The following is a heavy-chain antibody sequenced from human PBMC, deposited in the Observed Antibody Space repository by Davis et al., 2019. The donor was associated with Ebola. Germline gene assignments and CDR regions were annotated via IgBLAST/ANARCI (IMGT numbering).Heavy chain of an antibody. Sequence: ASVKVSCKASGYTFTGYYMHWVRQAPGQGLEWMGWINPNSGGTNYAQKFQGWVTMTRDTSISTAYMELSRLRSDDTAVYYCARRGYCSGGSCQTDYYYGMDVWGQGTTVTVSS. J-gene: IGHJ6*02. CDR2: INPNSGGT. V-gene: IGHV1-2*04. D-gene: IGHD2-15*01. CDR3: ARRGYCSGGSCQTDYYYGMDV. CDR1: GYTFTGYY.